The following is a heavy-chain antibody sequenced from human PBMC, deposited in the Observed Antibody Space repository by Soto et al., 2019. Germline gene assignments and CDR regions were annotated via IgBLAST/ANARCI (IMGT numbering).Heavy chain of an antibody. J-gene: IGHJ4*02. CDR3: AGPGYSSQDY. CDR2: IGGSDDGT. CDR1: GFTFSSFA. V-gene: IGHV3-23*01. D-gene: IGHD5-18*01. Sequence: EVQLLESGGGLVQPGGSLRLSCAASGFTFSSFALSWVRQAPGRGLEWVSAIGGSDDGTDYADSVKGRFTISRDNSKNTTYLQMNSLRADETAVYYCAGPGYSSQDYWGQGTLVTVSS.